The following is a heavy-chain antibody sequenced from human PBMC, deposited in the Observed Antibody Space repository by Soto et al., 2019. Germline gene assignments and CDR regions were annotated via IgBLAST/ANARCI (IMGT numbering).Heavy chain of an antibody. CDR1: GYSFTNND. D-gene: IGHD3-16*01. CDR3: ARMATFGSSNWFDP. Sequence: ASVKVSCKASGYSFTNNDVSWVRQATGQGLEWMGWMNPGSGDTGYAQKFQGRVTMTRDISIATAYMELSSLRSDDTAIYYCARMATFGSSNWFDPWGQGTLVTVYS. CDR2: MNPGSGDT. J-gene: IGHJ5*02. V-gene: IGHV1-8*01.